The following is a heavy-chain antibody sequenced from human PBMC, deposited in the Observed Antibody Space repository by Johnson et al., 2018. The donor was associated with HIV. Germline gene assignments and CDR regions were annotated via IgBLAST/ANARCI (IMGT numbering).Heavy chain of an antibody. J-gene: IGHJ3*02. CDR1: GFTFGIYG. Sequence: QVQLVESGGGVVQPGTSLRLSCAASGFTFGIYGMHWVRQAPGKGLEWVALISYDGSNEYYGDSVKGRFSISRDNSKKKLYLQMNSLRPEYTAVYYCARPLGPPLWHDAFDIWGQGTMVTVSS. CDR2: ISYDGSNE. D-gene: IGHD3-16*01. V-gene: IGHV3-30*03. CDR3: ARPLGPPLWHDAFDI.